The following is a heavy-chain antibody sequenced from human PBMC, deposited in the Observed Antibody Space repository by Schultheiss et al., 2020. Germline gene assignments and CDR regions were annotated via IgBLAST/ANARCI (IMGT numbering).Heavy chain of an antibody. CDR3: ARGGVRGVGYYCMDV. CDR2: ISSSSSTI. J-gene: IGHJ6*02. CDR1: GFTFDDYA. D-gene: IGHD3-10*01. Sequence: GGSLRLSCAASGFTFDDYAMHWVRQAPGKGLEWVSYISSSSSTIYYADSVMGRFTITRDNSNNTLYLQMSSLRAEDTAVYYCARGGVRGVGYYCMDVWGQGTTVTVSS. V-gene: IGHV3-48*01.